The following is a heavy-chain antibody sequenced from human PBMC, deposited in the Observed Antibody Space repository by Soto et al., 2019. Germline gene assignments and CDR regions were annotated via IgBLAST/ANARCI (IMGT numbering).Heavy chain of an antibody. D-gene: IGHD3-9*01. Sequence: LRLSCAASGFTFSSYAMSWVRQAPGKGLEWVSAISGSGGSTYYADSVKGRFTISRDNSKNTLYLQMNSLRAEDTAVYYCAKPSPYGGNFLTYFDYWGQGTLVTVSS. CDR3: AKPSPYGGNFLTYFDY. V-gene: IGHV3-23*01. J-gene: IGHJ4*02. CDR2: ISGSGGST. CDR1: GFTFSSYA.